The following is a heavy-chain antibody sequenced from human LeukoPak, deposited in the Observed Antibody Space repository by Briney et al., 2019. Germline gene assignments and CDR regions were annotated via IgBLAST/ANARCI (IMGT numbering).Heavy chain of an antibody. D-gene: IGHD1-26*01. Sequence: GGSLRLSCAASGFLFSAYGMHWVRQAPGKGLEWVAAVSYDGSNKYYAVSVKGRFTISRDNSKNTLYLQMNSLRAEDTAVYYCAKVQTGRGSYSGYYYYGMDVWGQGTTVTVSS. V-gene: IGHV3-30*18. J-gene: IGHJ6*02. CDR2: VSYDGSNK. CDR1: GFLFSAYG. CDR3: AKVQTGRGSYSGYYYYGMDV.